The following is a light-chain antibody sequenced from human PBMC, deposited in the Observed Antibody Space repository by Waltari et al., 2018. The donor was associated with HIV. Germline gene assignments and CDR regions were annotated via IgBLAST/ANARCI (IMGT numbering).Light chain of an antibody. V-gene: IGLV2-8*01. CDR3: SSYAGSNTWV. J-gene: IGLJ3*02. Sequence: QSALTQPPSASGSTGQSVTISCTGTNSDVGGYNYVSWYQQSPGRAPKFVIYEVSRRPSGVPDRFFGSKSGNTASLTVSGLQADDEADYCCSSYAGSNTWVFGGGTRLTVL. CDR2: EVS. CDR1: NSDVGGYNY.